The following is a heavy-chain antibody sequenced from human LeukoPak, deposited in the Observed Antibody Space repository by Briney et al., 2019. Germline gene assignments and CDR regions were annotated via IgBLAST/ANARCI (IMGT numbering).Heavy chain of an antibody. CDR2: ISVYNGDA. J-gene: IGHJ4*02. V-gene: IGHV1-18*01. CDR3: ARYAQDSNGWYYFDY. D-gene: IGHD6-19*01. Sequence: ASVKVSCKASGYTFSTYAISWVRQAPGQGLEWIISISVYNGDAKYPQKFQGRVTMSTDTSTGTAYMELRSLRSDDTAVYYCARYAQDSNGWYYFDYWGQGTLVTVSS. CDR1: GYTFSTYA.